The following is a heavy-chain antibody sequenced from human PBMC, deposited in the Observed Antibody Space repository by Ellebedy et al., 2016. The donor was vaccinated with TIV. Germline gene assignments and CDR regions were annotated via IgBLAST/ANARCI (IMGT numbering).Heavy chain of an antibody. V-gene: IGHV4-61*01. J-gene: IGHJ4*02. Sequence: SETLSLXXTVSGDSVTSSNYFWSWIRRPPGKGLEWIGYIYYSRGTKYNPSLKSRVTISLDTSKNQFSLKLTSVTPADTAVYYCARAGVKWGQGTLVTVSS. CDR2: IYYSRGT. CDR1: GDSVTSSNYF. D-gene: IGHD2-8*01. CDR3: ARAGVK.